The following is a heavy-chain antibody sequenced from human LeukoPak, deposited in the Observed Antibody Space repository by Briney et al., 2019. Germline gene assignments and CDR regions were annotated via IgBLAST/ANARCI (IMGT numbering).Heavy chain of an antibody. V-gene: IGHV3-48*03. CDR1: GFTFSSYE. Sequence: GGSLRLSCAASGFTFSSYEMNWVRQAPGKGLEWVSYISSSGSTIYYADSVKGRFTISRDNAKNSLYLQMNSLGAEDTAVYYCARGLYGSGSYSTFGYWGQGTLVTVSS. J-gene: IGHJ4*02. D-gene: IGHD3-10*01. CDR2: ISSSGSTI. CDR3: ARGLYGSGSYSTFGY.